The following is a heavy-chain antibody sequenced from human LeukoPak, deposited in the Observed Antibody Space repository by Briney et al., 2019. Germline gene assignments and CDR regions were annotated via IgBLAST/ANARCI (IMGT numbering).Heavy chain of an antibody. CDR3: ARERMYYYDSSGYPFDY. Sequence: KPSETLSLTCTVSGGSISSYYWSWIRQPAGKGLEWIGRIYTSGSTNYNPSLKSRVTMSVDASKNQFSLKLSSVTAADTAVYYCARERMYYYDSSGYPFDYWGQGTLVTVSS. CDR1: GGSISSYY. CDR2: IYTSGST. D-gene: IGHD3-22*01. V-gene: IGHV4-4*07. J-gene: IGHJ4*02.